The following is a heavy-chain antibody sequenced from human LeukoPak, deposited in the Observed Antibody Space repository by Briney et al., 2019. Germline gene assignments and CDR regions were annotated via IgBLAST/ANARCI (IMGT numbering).Heavy chain of an antibody. CDR3: EMSGTHYVLDI. D-gene: IGHD3-10*02. J-gene: IGHJ3*02. Sequence: GGSLRLSCAASGFTVSPSYMSWVRQAPGKGLEWVSVIQTGDSTNYADSVKGRFTVSRDNSKNTLYLQMNSLRVEDTAVYYCEMSGTHYVLDIWGQGTMVTISS. V-gene: IGHV3-66*01. CDR2: IQTGDST. CDR1: GFTVSPSY.